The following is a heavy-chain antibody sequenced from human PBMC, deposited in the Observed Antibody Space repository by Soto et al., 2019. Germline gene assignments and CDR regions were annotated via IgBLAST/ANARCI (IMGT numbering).Heavy chain of an antibody. CDR3: ATGISMLRGVAG. V-gene: IGHV3-72*01. CDR2: SRNRPNSYST. Sequence: EVQLVESGGGLVQPGGSLRLSCAVSGFPFSEHHMDWVRQAPGKGLELVGRSRNRPNSYSTAYAASVEGRFTISRDDSKNSLYLQMNSLKSEDTAVYYCATGISMLRGVAGWGQGTLVTVSS. D-gene: IGHD3-10*01. J-gene: IGHJ4*02. CDR1: GFPFSEHH.